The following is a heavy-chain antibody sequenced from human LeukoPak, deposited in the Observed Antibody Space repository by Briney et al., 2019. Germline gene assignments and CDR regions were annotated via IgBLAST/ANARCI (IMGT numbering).Heavy chain of an antibody. CDR1: GYTFTSYD. CDR2: MNPNSGNT. V-gene: IGHV1-8*01. D-gene: IGHD4-17*01. J-gene: IGHJ4*02. Sequence: ASVKVSCKASGYTFTSYDINWVRQATGQGLEWMGWMNPNSGNTGYAQKFQGRVTMTRNTSISTAYMELSSLRSEDTAVYYCAREVGGDGDLGYWGQGTLVTVSS. CDR3: AREVGGDGDLGY.